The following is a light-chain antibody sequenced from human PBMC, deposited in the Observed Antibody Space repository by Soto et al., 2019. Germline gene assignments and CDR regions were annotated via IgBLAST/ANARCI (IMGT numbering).Light chain of an antibody. V-gene: IGKV3-20*01. J-gene: IGKJ1*01. CDR3: QQYGSSPRT. CDR1: QSVSSNF. Sequence: IVLTRSPGTLSLSPGERATLSCRASQSVSSNFLAWYQQRPGQAPRLLIYGASNRATGIPDRFSGSGSGTDFTLTISRMEPEDFAVYYCQQYGSSPRTFGQGTKVDIK. CDR2: GAS.